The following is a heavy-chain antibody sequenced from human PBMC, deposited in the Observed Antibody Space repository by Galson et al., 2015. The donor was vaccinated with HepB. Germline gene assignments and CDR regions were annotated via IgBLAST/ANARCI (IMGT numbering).Heavy chain of an antibody. D-gene: IGHD3-10*01. Sequence: QSGAEVKKPGDSLKISCQGFGYNFNNYWIGWVRQMPGKDLEWVGIIYPGDSDATYSPSFQGQVTISADKSINTAYLQWSSLKASDSAIYYCARRLTFGEVFDYWGQGTLVTVSS. CDR1: GYNFNNYW. CDR2: IYPGDSDA. J-gene: IGHJ4*02. CDR3: ARRLTFGEVFDY. V-gene: IGHV5-51*03.